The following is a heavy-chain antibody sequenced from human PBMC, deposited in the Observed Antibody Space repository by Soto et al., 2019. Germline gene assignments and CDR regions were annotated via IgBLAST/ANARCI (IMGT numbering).Heavy chain of an antibody. J-gene: IGHJ4*02. Sequence: PSETLSLTCAVSGGSISSGGYSWSWIRQPPGKGLEWIGYIYHSGSTYYNPSLKSRVSVSVDTSKNQFSLKVSGVSAADTAVYYCATSQKGYNWNYFDHWGQGALVTVSS. CDR2: IYHSGST. V-gene: IGHV4-30-2*01. CDR3: ATSQKGYNWNYFDH. D-gene: IGHD1-20*01. CDR1: GGSISSGGYS.